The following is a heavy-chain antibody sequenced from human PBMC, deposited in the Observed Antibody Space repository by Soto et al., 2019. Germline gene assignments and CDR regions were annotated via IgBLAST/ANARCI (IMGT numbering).Heavy chain of an antibody. J-gene: IGHJ6*03. CDR3: ARVRRAWSGYYYYYYYYYMDV. CDR1: GFTFSSYG. CDR2: ISYDGSNK. D-gene: IGHD3-3*01. Sequence: HPGGSLRLSYAASGFTFSSYGMHWVRQAPGKGLEWVAVISYDGSNKYYADSVKGRFTISRDNSKNTLYLQMNSLRAEDTAVYYCARVRRAWSGYYYYYYYYYMDVWGKGTTVTVSS. V-gene: IGHV3-30*03.